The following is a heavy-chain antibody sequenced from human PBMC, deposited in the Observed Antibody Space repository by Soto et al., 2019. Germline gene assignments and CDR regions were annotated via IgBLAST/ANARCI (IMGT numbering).Heavy chain of an antibody. J-gene: IGHJ3*02. V-gene: IGHV4-59*08. CDR3: ARRPRIAAAGHDAFDI. CDR1: GGSISSYY. CDR2: IYYSGST. Sequence: SETLSLTCTVSGGSISSYYWSWIRQPPGKGLEWIGYIYYSGSTNYNPSLKSRVTISVDTSKNQFSLKLSSVTAADTAVYYCARRPRIAAAGHDAFDIWGQGTMVTVSS. D-gene: IGHD6-13*01.